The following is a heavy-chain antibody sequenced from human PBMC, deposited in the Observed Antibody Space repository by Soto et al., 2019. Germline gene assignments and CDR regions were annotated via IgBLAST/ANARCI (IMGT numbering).Heavy chain of an antibody. CDR3: ARGGQDYYDSRYFDY. Sequence: EVQLVESGGGLVQPGGSLRLSCAASGFTFSTYSMNWVRQAPGKGLEWASYISPSSSTIYYADSVKGRFTISRDNAKNSLYLQMNSLRDEDTAVYYCARGGQDYYDSRYFDYWGQGTLVMVSS. CDR2: ISPSSSTI. D-gene: IGHD3-22*01. V-gene: IGHV3-48*02. J-gene: IGHJ4*02. CDR1: GFTFSTYS.